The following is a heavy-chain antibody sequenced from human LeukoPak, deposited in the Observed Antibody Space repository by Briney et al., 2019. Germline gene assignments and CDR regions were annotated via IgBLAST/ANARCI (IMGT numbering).Heavy chain of an antibody. V-gene: IGHV5-51*01. CDR3: ARPYSNSGSALRGDY. CDR1: GYSFTSYW. J-gene: IGHJ4*02. Sequence: GESLKISCKGSGYSFTSYWIGWVRQMPGKGLEWMVIIYPGDSNTKYSPSFQGQVTISVDKSISTAYLQWSSLKASDSAMYYCARPYSNSGSALRGDYWGQGTLLTVSS. CDR2: IYPGDSNT. D-gene: IGHD4-11*01.